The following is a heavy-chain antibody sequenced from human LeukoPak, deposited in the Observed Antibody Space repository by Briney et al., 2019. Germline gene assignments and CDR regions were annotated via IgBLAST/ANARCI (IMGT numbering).Heavy chain of an antibody. Sequence: ASVKVSCKASGYTFTSYGISWVRQAPGQGLEWMGWISAYNGNTNYAQKLQGRVTMTTDTSTSTAYMELRSLRSDDTAVYYCARPLTVTLRYGMDVWGQGTTVTVSS. V-gene: IGHV1-18*01. CDR2: ISAYNGNT. CDR1: GYTFTSYG. CDR3: ARPLTVTLRYGMDV. D-gene: IGHD4-17*01. J-gene: IGHJ6*02.